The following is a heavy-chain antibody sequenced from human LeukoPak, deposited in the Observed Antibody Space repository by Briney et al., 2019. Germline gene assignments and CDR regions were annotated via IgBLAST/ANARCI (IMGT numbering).Heavy chain of an antibody. J-gene: IGHJ4*02. V-gene: IGHV1-46*01. CDR2: INPSGGST. CDR1: GYTFTSYY. D-gene: IGHD2-2*01. Sequence: ASVKVSCKASGYTFTSYYMHWVRQAPGQGLEWMGIINPSGGSTSYAQKFQGRVTMTRDMSTSTVYMKLSSLRSEDTAVYYCARENVVVVPRLGIDYWGQGTLVTVSS. CDR3: ARENVVVVPRLGIDY.